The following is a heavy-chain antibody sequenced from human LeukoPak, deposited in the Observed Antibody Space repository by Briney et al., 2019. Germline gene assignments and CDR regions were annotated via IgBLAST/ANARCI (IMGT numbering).Heavy chain of an antibody. D-gene: IGHD5-24*01. CDR3: ARDSPRVEHYYFDY. Sequence: GRSLRLSCAASGFTFSSYAMHWVRQAPGKGLEWVAVISYDGSNKYYADSVKGRFTISRDNSKNTLYLQMNSLRAEDTAVYYCARDSPRVEHYYFDYWGQGTLVTVSS. V-gene: IGHV3-30-3*01. CDR1: GFTFSSYA. CDR2: ISYDGSNK. J-gene: IGHJ4*02.